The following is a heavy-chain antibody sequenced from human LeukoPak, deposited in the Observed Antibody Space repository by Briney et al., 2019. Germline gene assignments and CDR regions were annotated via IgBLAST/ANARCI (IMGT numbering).Heavy chain of an antibody. CDR3: ARDDLIEAPFDF. Sequence: GGAPRLSWGAPGFTFSNYEMKWVRPAPGKGLEWISYISSSGTTVFYADSVRGRFTISRDNAKNSVYLQMNSLRGDDTAVYYCARDDLIEAPFDFWGQGTLVTVSS. J-gene: IGHJ4*02. D-gene: IGHD3-22*01. V-gene: IGHV3-48*03. CDR2: ISSSGTTV. CDR1: GFTFSNYE.